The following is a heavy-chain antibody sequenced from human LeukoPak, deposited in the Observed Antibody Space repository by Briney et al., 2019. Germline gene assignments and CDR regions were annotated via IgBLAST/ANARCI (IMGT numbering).Heavy chain of an antibody. V-gene: IGHV3-9*01. CDR2: ISWNSGSI. Sequence: GRSLRLSCAASGFTLDDYAMHWVRQAPGEGLEWVSGISWNSGSIGYADSVKGRFTISRDNAKNSLYLQMNSLRAEDTALYYCAKDIGSGYPYYYGMDVWGQGTTVTVSS. J-gene: IGHJ6*02. CDR3: AKDIGSGYPYYYGMDV. D-gene: IGHD3-22*01. CDR1: GFTLDDYA.